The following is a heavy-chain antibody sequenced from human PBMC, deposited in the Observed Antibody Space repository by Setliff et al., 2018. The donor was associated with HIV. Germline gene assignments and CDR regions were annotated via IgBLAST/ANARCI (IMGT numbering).Heavy chain of an antibody. V-gene: IGHV4-39*07. Sequence: PSETLSLTCTVSGGSINSGSYYWSWIRQSPGKGLEWIGEINHSGSTNYNPSLKSRVTILGDTSKNQFSLKLSSVTAAATAVYYCARRAGSDYFTRFDYWGQGTLVTVSS. J-gene: IGHJ4*02. D-gene: IGHD3-10*01. CDR3: ARRAGSDYFTRFDY. CDR2: INHSGST. CDR1: GGSINSGSYY.